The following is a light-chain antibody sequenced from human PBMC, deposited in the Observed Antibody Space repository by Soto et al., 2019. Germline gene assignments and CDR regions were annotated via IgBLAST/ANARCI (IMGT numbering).Light chain of an antibody. V-gene: IGKV3-11*01. CDR1: QSVSSY. CDR3: QQYGRSPWT. J-gene: IGKJ1*01. CDR2: KAS. Sequence: EVVLTQSPATLSLSPGERATLSCRASQSVSSYLAWYQQKPGQAPRLLIYKASNRATGIPARFSGSGSGTEFTLTISRLEPEDFAVYYCQQYGRSPWTFGQGTKVDI.